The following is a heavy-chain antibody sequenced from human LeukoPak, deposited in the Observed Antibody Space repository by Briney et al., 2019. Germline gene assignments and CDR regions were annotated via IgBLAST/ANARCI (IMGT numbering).Heavy chain of an antibody. J-gene: IGHJ4*02. CDR1: GFTFSSYA. Sequence: PGGSLRLSCAASGFTFSSYAMSWVRQAPGKGLEWVSAISGSGGSTYYADSVKGRCTISRDNSKNTLYLQMNSLRAEDTAVYYCAKTDMVTVWDLSLRHRGGGYFDYWGQGTLVTVSS. CDR3: AKTDMVTVWDLSLRHRGGGYFDY. V-gene: IGHV3-23*01. D-gene: IGHD5-18*01. CDR2: ISGSGGST.